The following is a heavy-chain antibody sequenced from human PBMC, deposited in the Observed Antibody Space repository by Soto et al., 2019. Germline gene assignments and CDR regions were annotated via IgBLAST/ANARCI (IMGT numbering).Heavy chain of an antibody. CDR1: GYTFTAYY. Sequence: QVQLVQSGAEVKEPGDSVRVSCEASGYTFTAYYIHWVRQAPGQGLEWMGWINPKFGDTTYAQDFQGRVSMTRDMSISTVYMELSRLTSYDTAIYHCARNMDYYYGPGSGNGHGFWGQGTTVTV. V-gene: IGHV1-2*02. D-gene: IGHD3-10*01. J-gene: IGHJ6*02. CDR2: INPKFGDT. CDR3: ARNMDYYYGPGSGNGHGF.